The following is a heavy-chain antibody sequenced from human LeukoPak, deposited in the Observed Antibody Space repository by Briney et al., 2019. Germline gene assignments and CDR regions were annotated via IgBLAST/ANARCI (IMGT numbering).Heavy chain of an antibody. J-gene: IGHJ2*01. V-gene: IGHV3-30*18. CDR1: GFTYFTYE. CDR3: ANDLGGGSGCYDL. CDR2: ISYDGSNK. Sequence: QAGGSLRLSCAASGFTYFTYEMLCLPQATGKRLVKAAIISYDGSNKYYADSVQGRFTISRDNSKNTLYLQMNSLRAEDTAVYYCANDLGGGSGCYDLWGRGTLVTVSS. D-gene: IGHD6-19*01.